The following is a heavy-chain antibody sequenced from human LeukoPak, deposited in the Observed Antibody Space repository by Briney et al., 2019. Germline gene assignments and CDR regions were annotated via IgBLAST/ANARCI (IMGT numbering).Heavy chain of an antibody. CDR2: INHSGST. J-gene: IGHJ4*02. CDR3: ARGRGWYGSGSYDY. CDR1: GGSISGYY. D-gene: IGHD3-10*01. Sequence: SETLSLTCTVSGGSISGYYWSWIRQPPGKGLEWIGEINHSGSTNYNPSLKSRVTISVDTSKNQFSLKLSSVTAADTAVYYCARGRGWYGSGSYDYWGQGTLVTVSS. V-gene: IGHV4-34*01.